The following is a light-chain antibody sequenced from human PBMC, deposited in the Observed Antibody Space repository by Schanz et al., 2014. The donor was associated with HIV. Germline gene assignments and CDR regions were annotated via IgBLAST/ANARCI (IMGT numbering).Light chain of an antibody. CDR1: SSDVGGYNY. Sequence: QSALTQPPSASGSPGQSVTISCTGTSSDVGGYNYVSWYQQHPGKAPKLMIYEVSKRPSGVPDRYSGSKSDTSASLAITGLQAEDEANYYCQSFDKSVSAVVFGGGTKLTVL. CDR2: EVS. CDR3: QSFDKSVSAVV. J-gene: IGLJ2*01. V-gene: IGLV2-8*01.